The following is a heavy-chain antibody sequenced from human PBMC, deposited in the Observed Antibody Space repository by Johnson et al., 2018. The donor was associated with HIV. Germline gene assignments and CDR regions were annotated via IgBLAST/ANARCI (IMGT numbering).Heavy chain of an antibody. CDR1: GSTFSSYA. J-gene: IGHJ3*02. V-gene: IGHV3-23*04. Sequence: VLLVESGGGLVQPGGSLRPSCAASGSTFSSYAMSWVRQAPGKGLEWVSATSSSGGSTYYAESVKGRFSISRDNSKNTLYLQMNSLIAEDTAVYYCARDVPYYYDSSGDLVPDAFDIWGQGTMVTVSS. CDR3: ARDVPYYYDSSGDLVPDAFDI. CDR2: TSSSGGST. D-gene: IGHD3-22*01.